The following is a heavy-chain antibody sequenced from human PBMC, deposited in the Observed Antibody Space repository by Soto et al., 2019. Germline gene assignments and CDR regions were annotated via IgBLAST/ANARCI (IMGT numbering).Heavy chain of an antibody. Sequence: SETLSLTCTVSGGSISSSSYYWGWIRQPPGKGLEWIGSIYYSGSTYYNPSLKSRVTISGDTSKNQFSLKLSSVTAADTAVYYCARREGWNYEGSGYFDYWGQGTLVTVSS. V-gene: IGHV4-39*01. J-gene: IGHJ4*02. CDR2: IYYSGST. CDR1: GGSISSSSYY. D-gene: IGHD1-7*01. CDR3: ARREGWNYEGSGYFDY.